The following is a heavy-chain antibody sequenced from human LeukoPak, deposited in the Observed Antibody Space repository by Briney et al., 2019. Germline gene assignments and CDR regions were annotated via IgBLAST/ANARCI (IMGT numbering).Heavy chain of an antibody. V-gene: IGHV1-46*01. CDR1: GYTFTSYY. CDR3: ASSQEPHQVDY. CDR2: INPSGGST. J-gene: IGHJ4*02. D-gene: IGHD1-26*01. Sequence: ASVKVSCKASGYTFTSYYMHWVRQAPGQGLEWMGIINPSGGSTSYAQKFQGRVTMTRDTSTSTVYMELSNLRSEDTAVYYCASSQEPHQVDYWGQGTLVTVSS.